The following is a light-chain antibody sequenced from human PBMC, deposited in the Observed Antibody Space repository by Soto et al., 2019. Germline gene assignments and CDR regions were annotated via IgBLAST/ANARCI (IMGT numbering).Light chain of an antibody. CDR1: SSNIRINY. Sequence: QSVLTQPTSTSGTPGQSGTISCSGSSSNIRINYEYWYQQLPGTAPKLLIYRNNQRPLGVPARFSGSKSGTSASLAISGLRSEDEDNYSCAAWDDSLSGVVFGGGTKLTVL. CDR2: RNN. V-gene: IGLV1-47*01. CDR3: AAWDDSLSGVV. J-gene: IGLJ3*02.